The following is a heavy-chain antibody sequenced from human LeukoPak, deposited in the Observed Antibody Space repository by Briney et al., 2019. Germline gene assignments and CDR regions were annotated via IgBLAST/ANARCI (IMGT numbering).Heavy chain of an antibody. CDR3: ARYREGYNYVPHALDI. CDR2: IYASGKT. J-gene: IGHJ3*02. D-gene: IGHD5-24*01. V-gene: IGHV4-61*02. CDR1: GASVSSTDYF. Sequence: TSETLSLTCTVSGASVSSTDYFWNWIRQPAGKGLEWIGRIYASGKTDYNPSLKSRLTMSLDTSKNQFSLHMNSVTAADSAVYFCARYREGYNYVPHALDIWGHGTVVTVSS.